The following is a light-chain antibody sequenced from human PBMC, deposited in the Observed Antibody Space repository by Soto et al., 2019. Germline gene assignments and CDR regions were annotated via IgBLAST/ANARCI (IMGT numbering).Light chain of an antibody. Sequence: EIVMTQSPATLSVSPGDRATLSCRARQSVNSNLAWYQQKPGQAPRLVIYGASARATGIPARFSGSGSGTEFTLTISSLQSEDFAVYYCQQYKNFWTFGQGTKVEIK. J-gene: IGKJ1*01. CDR2: GAS. CDR3: QQYKNFWT. V-gene: IGKV3-15*01. CDR1: QSVNSN.